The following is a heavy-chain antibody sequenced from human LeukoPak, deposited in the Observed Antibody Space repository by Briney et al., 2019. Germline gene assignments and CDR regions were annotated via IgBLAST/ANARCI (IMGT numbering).Heavy chain of an antibody. CDR3: ARVDCGGDCYPNNWFDP. V-gene: IGHV1-69*13. J-gene: IGHJ5*02. CDR1: GGTFSSYA. CDR2: IIPIFGTA. D-gene: IGHD2-21*02. Sequence: GASVKVSCKASGGTFSSYAISWVRQAPGQGLEWMGGIIPIFGTANYAQKFQGRVTITADESTSTAYMELSSLRSEDTAVYYCARVDCGGDCYPNNWFDPWGQGTLVTVSS.